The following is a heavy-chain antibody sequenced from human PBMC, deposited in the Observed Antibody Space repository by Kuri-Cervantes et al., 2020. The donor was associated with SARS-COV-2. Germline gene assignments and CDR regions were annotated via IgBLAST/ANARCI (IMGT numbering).Heavy chain of an antibody. V-gene: IGHV4-59*01. Sequence: SETLSLTCTVSGGSISSYYWSWIRQPPGKGLEWIGYIYYSGSTNYSPSLRGRVTISVDTSKNHFSLKLRSLNAADTAVYYCARGGTYYNSGSSFDYWGQGTLVTVSS. CDR2: IYYSGST. CDR1: GGSISSYY. CDR3: ARGGTYYNSGSSFDY. J-gene: IGHJ4*02. D-gene: IGHD3-10*01.